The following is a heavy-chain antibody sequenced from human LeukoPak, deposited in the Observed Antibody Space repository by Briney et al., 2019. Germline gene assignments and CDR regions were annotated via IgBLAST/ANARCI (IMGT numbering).Heavy chain of an antibody. CDR3: ARLMGSSKAFDI. J-gene: IGHJ3*02. CDR2: IYYSGST. V-gene: IGHV4-59*08. Sequence: PSETLSLTCTVSGGSISSYYWSWIRQPPGKGPEWIGYIYYSGSTNYNPALKSRVTISVDTSKNQFSLKLSSVTAADTAVYYCARLMGSSKAFDIWGQGTMVTVSS. CDR1: GGSISSYY. D-gene: IGHD1-26*01.